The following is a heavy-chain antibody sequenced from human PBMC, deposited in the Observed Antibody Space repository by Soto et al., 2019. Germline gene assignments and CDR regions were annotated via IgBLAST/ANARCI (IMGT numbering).Heavy chain of an antibody. V-gene: IGHV3-15*01. CDR1: GLTFNNAW. CDR2: IRSKSDGGTT. CDR3: TTYSGAAFEY. D-gene: IGHD1-26*01. Sequence: GGSLRLSCVASGLTFNNAWMNWVRQAPGKGLEWVGRIRSKSDGGTTDYAAPVKGRFTISRDDSKNMVDLQMSSLKTEDTAIYYCTTYSGAAFEYWGQGALVTVSS. J-gene: IGHJ4*02.